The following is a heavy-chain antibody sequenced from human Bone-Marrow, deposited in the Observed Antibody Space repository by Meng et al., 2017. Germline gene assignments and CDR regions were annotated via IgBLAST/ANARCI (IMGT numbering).Heavy chain of an antibody. Sequence: ASVKVSCKASGYTFTSYAMYWVRQAPGQGLEWMGWINTNTGNPTYAQGFTGRFVFSLDTSVSTAYLQISSLKAEDTAVYYCARVNPDSSGYYYYYYVMDVWGQGTTVTVSS. D-gene: IGHD3-22*01. CDR3: ARVNPDSSGYYYYYYVMDV. CDR1: GYTFTSYA. J-gene: IGHJ6*02. CDR2: INTNTGNP. V-gene: IGHV7-4-1*02.